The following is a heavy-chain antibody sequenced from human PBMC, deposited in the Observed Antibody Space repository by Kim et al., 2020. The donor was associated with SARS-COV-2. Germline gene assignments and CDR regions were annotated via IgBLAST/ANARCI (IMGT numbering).Heavy chain of an antibody. CDR2: INPNSGGT. CDR3: AREGLDIVVVPAAAPKQYHYYGMDV. Sequence: ASVKVSCKASGYTFTGYYMHWVRQAPGQGLEWMGWINPNSGGTNYAQKFQGRVTMTRDTSISTAYMELSRLRSDDTAVYYCAREGLDIVVVPAAAPKQYHYYGMDVWGQGTTVTVSS. J-gene: IGHJ6*02. CDR1: GYTFTGYY. V-gene: IGHV1-2*02. D-gene: IGHD2-2*01.